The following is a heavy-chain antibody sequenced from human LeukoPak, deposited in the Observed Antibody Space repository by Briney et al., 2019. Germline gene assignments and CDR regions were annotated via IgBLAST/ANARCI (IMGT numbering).Heavy chain of an antibody. J-gene: IGHJ5*02. CDR3: ARGGYCSGGSCYSTSGWFDP. CDR2: INHSGST. Sequence: PSETLSLTCAVYGGSFSGYYWSWLRQPPGKGLEWIGEINHSGSTNYNPSLKSRVTISVDTSKNQFSLKLSSVTAADTAVYYCARGGYCSGGSCYSTSGWFDPWGQGTLVTVSS. V-gene: IGHV4-34*01. D-gene: IGHD2-15*01. CDR1: GGSFSGYY.